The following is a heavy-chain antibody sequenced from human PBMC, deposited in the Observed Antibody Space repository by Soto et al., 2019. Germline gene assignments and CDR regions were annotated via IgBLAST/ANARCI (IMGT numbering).Heavy chain of an antibody. V-gene: IGHV4-59*01. J-gene: IGHJ6*02. CDR2: IYDSGST. CDR1: GGSFSTYY. D-gene: IGHD3-10*01. CDR3: ARDAYYYGSGSSYYYGMDV. Sequence: QVQLQESGPGLVKPSETLSLTCTVSGGSFSTYYWNWIRQPPGKGLEWIGYIYDSGSTNYNPSVKSRVTISVDTSKNQFSLKLSSVTAADTAVYYWARDAYYYGSGSSYYYGMDVWGQGTTVTVSS.